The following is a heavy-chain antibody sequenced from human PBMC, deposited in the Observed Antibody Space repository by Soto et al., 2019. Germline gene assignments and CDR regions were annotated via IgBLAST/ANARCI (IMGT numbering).Heavy chain of an antibody. CDR3: ANLPLFASRFDC. CDR1: GFTFDDYG. D-gene: IGHD3-3*01. V-gene: IGHV3-9*01. CDR2: INWNGDAT. Sequence: EVQLVESGGGLVQPGRSLRLSCAASGFTFDDYGIHWVRQAPRKGLEWVSGINWNGDATGYADSVKGRFTISRDNAKNSLYLQMTSLTTEATDVYYCANLPLFASRFDCWGQGTLVNFS. J-gene: IGHJ4*02.